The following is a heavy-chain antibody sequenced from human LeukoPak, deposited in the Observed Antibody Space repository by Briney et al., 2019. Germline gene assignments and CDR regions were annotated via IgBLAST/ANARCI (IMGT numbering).Heavy chain of an antibody. CDR3: AKVDVEMATIGPTYYFDY. Sequence: GGSLRLSCAASGFTFSSYAMSWVRQAPGKGLEWVSAISGSGGSTYYADSVKGRFTISRDNYKNTLYLQMNSLRAEDTAVYYCAKVDVEMATIGPTYYFDYWGQGTLVTVSS. D-gene: IGHD5-24*01. J-gene: IGHJ4*02. V-gene: IGHV3-23*01. CDR1: GFTFSSYA. CDR2: ISGSGGST.